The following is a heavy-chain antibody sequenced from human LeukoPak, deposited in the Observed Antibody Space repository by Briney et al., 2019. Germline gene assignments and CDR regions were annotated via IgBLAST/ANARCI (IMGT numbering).Heavy chain of an antibody. CDR1: GFSFNNYG. CDR2: IRFDETEK. CDR3: AKDLYYYDSSGYYLTPTFDY. Sequence: GGSLRLSCAASGFSFNNYGMHWVRHTPSKGLEWVAFIRFDETEKFYADSVKGRFTISRDNSKNTLYLQMNSLRAEDTAVYYCAKDLYYYDSSGYYLTPTFDYWGQGTLVTVSS. D-gene: IGHD3-22*01. V-gene: IGHV3-30*02. J-gene: IGHJ4*02.